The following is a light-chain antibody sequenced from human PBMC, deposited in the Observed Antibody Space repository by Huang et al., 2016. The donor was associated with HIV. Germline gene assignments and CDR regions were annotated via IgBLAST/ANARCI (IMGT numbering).Light chain of an antibody. V-gene: IGKV3-11*01. CDR1: QTVSTF. CDR2: DAS. J-gene: IGKJ3*01. Sequence: EIVLTQFPAPLSLSPGDRATLPCRASQTVSTFLAWYQQKPGQAPKLPIYDASARATGIPARFSGSGSGTDFTLTISSLEPEDFAVYYCQERNSWPLTFGPGTKVDIK. CDR3: QERNSWPLT.